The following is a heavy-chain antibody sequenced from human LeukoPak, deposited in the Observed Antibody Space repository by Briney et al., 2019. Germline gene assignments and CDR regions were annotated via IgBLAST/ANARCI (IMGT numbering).Heavy chain of an antibody. CDR1: GYSINSGYY. D-gene: IGHD2-21*02. Sequence: TSETLSLTCVVSGYSINSGYYWTWIRQPPGKGLEWIGSLYHSGSTYYNPSLKSRVIISIDTSKNQFSLKLNSVTAADTAVYYCARVFSMTHVDYRGQGTLVTVSS. J-gene: IGHJ4*02. CDR3: ARVFSMTHVDY. V-gene: IGHV4-38-2*01. CDR2: LYHSGST.